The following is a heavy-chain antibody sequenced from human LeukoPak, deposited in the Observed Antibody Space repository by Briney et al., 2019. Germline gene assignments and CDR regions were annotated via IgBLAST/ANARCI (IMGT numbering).Heavy chain of an antibody. J-gene: IGHJ6*02. CDR1: GGTFSSYA. Sequence: ASVKVSCKASGGTFSSYAISWVRQAPGQGLEWMGGIIPIFGTANYAQKFQGRVTITADESTSTAYMELSSLRSEDTAAYYCAGLQTYYYYGMDVWGQGTTVTVSS. V-gene: IGHV1-69*01. CDR2: IIPIFGTA. CDR3: AGLQTYYYYGMDV.